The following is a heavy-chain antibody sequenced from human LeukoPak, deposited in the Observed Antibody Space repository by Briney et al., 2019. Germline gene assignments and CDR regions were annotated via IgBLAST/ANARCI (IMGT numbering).Heavy chain of an antibody. Sequence: GGSLRLSCAASGFTFSSYSMNWVRQAPGKGLEWVSSISSSSSYIYYADSVKGRFTISRDNAKNSLYLQMNSLRAEDTAVYYCARAPTFSGWFDYWGQGTLVTVSS. V-gene: IGHV3-21*01. CDR1: GFTFSSYS. CDR3: ARAPTFSGWFDY. D-gene: IGHD6-19*01. J-gene: IGHJ4*02. CDR2: ISSSSSYI.